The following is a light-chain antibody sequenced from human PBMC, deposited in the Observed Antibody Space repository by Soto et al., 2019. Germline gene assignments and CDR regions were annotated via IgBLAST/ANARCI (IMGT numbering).Light chain of an antibody. J-gene: IGKJ1*01. Sequence: EIVLTQSPGTLSLSRGERATLSCRASQTISRSYLAWYQQKPGQAPRLLIYGASSRATGIPDRFSGSGSGTDFTLTISSLEPEDFAVYYCQQYDNWPWTFGQGTKVDIK. V-gene: IGKV3-20*01. CDR2: GAS. CDR3: QQYDNWPWT. CDR1: QTISRSY.